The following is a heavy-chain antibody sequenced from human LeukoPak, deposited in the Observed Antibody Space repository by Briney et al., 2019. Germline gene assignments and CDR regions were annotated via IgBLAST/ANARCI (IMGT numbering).Heavy chain of an antibody. Sequence: GESLKISCKGSGYTFNTYWIGWVRQMPGKGLEWMGSIYPADSDVRYSPSFQGQVTISADRSINTAYVQLSSLKASDTAMYYCASHGGLSRGHSYGYFEYWGRGTLVTVSS. V-gene: IGHV5-51*01. CDR1: GYTFNTYW. CDR3: ASHGGLSRGHSYGYFEY. CDR2: IYPADSDV. D-gene: IGHD5-18*01. J-gene: IGHJ4*02.